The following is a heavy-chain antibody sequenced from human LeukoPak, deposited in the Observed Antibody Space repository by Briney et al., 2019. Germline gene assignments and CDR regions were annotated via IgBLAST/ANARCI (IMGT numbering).Heavy chain of an antibody. D-gene: IGHD3-3*01. CDR1: GGSISSYY. V-gene: IGHV4-59*12. CDR3: ARGFSHGEYYDSSDWFDP. J-gene: IGHJ5*02. Sequence: SETLSLTCTVSGGSISSYYWSWIRQPPGKGLEWIGYIYYSGTTNYNPSLKSRVTISVDTSKNQFSLKLSSVTAADTAVYYCARGFSHGEYYDSSDWFDPWGQGTLVTVSS. CDR2: IYYSGTT.